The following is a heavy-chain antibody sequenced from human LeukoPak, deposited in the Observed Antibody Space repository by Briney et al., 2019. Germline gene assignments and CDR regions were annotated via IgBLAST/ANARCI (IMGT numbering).Heavy chain of an antibody. CDR3: ARGGGTYYFDY. Sequence: PSETLSLTCAVYGGSFSGYYWSWVRQPPGKGREWIGEINHSGSTNYNPSLKRRVTISVDTSKNQFSLKLSSVTAADTAVYYCARGGGTYYFDYWGQGTLVTVSS. D-gene: IGHD3-16*01. J-gene: IGHJ4*02. V-gene: IGHV4-34*01. CDR1: GGSFSGYY. CDR2: INHSGST.